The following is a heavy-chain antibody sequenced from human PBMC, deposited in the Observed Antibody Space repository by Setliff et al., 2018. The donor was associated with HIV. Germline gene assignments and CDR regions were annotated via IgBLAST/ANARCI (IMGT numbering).Heavy chain of an antibody. CDR2: IYYMGRT. Sequence: SETLSLTCTVSGGSISGSVWSWIRQPPGKGLEFVGYIYYMGRTTYNPSLKSRLTISVDKSKSQFSLKVRSVTAADTAVYYCARQAYDLVPFDFQKWGRGTLVTVSS. D-gene: IGHD3-22*01. V-gene: IGHV4-59*01. J-gene: IGHJ1*01. CDR1: GGSISGSV. CDR3: ARQAYDLVPFDFQK.